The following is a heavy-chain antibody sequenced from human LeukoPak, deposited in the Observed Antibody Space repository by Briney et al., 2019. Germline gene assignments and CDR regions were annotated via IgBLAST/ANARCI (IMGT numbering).Heavy chain of an antibody. J-gene: IGHJ6*02. CDR1: GGTFSSYA. D-gene: IGHD3-3*01. Sequence: GASVKVSCKASGGTFSSYAISWVRQAPGQGLEWMGRIIPILGIANYARKFQGRVTITADKSTSTAYMELSSLRSEDTAVYYCARDRYDFWSGNYYYYYGMDVWGQGTTVTVSS. CDR2: IIPILGIA. V-gene: IGHV1-69*04. CDR3: ARDRYDFWSGNYYYYYGMDV.